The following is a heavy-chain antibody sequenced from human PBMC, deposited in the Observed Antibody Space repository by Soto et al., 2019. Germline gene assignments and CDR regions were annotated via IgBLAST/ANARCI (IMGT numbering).Heavy chain of an antibody. J-gene: IGHJ6*02. CDR1: GFTFSSYA. V-gene: IGHV3-30-3*01. D-gene: IGHD7-27*01. CDR2: ISYDGSNK. Sequence: QVQLVESGGGVVQPGRSLRLSCAASGFTFSSYAMHWVRQAPGKGLEWVAVISYDGSNKYYADSVKGRFTISRDNYKNPLYLQMNSLRAEDTAVYYCARPNRHYYYYGMDVWGQGTTVTVSS. CDR3: ARPNRHYYYYGMDV.